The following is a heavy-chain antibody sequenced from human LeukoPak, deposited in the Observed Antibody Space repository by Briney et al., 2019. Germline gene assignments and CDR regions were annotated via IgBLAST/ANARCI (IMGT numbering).Heavy chain of an antibody. D-gene: IGHD1-26*01. CDR3: ARHVGSGSAQYYYYYMDV. CDR1: GGSISSYY. J-gene: IGHJ6*03. CDR2: IYYSGST. V-gene: IGHV4-59*08. Sequence: SETLSLTCTVSGGSISSYYWSWIRQPPGKGLEWIGYIYYSGSTNYNPSLKSRVTISVDTSKNQFSLKLSSVTAADTAVYYCARHVGSGSAQYYYYYMDVWGKGTTVTVSS.